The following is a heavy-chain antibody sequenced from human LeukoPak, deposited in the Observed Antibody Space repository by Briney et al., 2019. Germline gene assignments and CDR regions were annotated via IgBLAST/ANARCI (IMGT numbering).Heavy chain of an antibody. V-gene: IGHV3-30*02. Sequence: GGSLRLSCAASGFTFNNFGMHWVRQAPGKGLEWVAFIGFEGLHKYYADSVKGRFTISKDNSKATLYLQMNSLRPEDTAVYYRAKDLHGGYSSDYWGLGTLVTVSS. CDR3: AKDLHGGYSSDY. CDR1: GFTFNNFG. J-gene: IGHJ4*02. CDR2: IGFEGLHK. D-gene: IGHD4-23*01.